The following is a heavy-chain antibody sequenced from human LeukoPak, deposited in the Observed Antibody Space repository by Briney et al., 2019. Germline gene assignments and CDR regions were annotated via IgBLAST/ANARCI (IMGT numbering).Heavy chain of an antibody. J-gene: IGHJ4*02. CDR2: IWYDGSNK. V-gene: IGHV3-33*01. D-gene: IGHD1-26*01. CDR1: GFTFSSYG. Sequence: GGSLRLSCAASGFTFSSYGMHWVRQAPGKGLEWVAVIWYDGSNKYYADSVKGRFTISRDNSKNTLYLQMNNLRAEDTAVYYCARDLTVGALSAPYFDYWGQGTLVTVSS. CDR3: ARDLTVGALSAPYFDY.